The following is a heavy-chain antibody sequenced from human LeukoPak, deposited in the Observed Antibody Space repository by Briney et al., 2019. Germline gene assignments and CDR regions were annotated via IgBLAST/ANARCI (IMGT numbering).Heavy chain of an antibody. V-gene: IGHV1-2*02. CDR2: INPNSGGT. J-gene: IGHJ6*03. D-gene: IGHD3-3*01. CDR1: GYMGTSYY. Sequence: GASVKVSCKDSGYMGTSYYMHCFPQAPGQGLEWMGWINPNSGGTNYAQKFQGRVTMTRDTSISTAYMDLNRLRYDETAVYYCARVVVLSGTPVYYMDVWGKGTTVTVSS. CDR3: ARVVVLSGTPVYYMDV.